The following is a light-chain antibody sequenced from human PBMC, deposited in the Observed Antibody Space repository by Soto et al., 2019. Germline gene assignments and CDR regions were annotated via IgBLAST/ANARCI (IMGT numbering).Light chain of an antibody. V-gene: IGKV1-5*03. J-gene: IGKJ1*01. CDR1: QSISSW. Sequence: DIPMTQSPSTLSASVGDRVTIICRASQSISSWLAWYQQKPGKAPKLLISKASNLDSGVPSRFSGSGSGTEFDLTISSLQPEDFVTYYCQQYNSFIWTFGRGTKVDIK. CDR3: QQYNSFIWT. CDR2: KAS.